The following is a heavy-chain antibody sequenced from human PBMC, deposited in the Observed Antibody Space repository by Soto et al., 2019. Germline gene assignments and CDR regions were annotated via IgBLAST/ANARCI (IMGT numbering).Heavy chain of an antibody. CDR2: LSGNGARA. CDR3: AKAPTTLTTSAGDY. D-gene: IGHD4-17*01. Sequence: GGSLRLSCSASGFTFSSCAMSWVRQAPGKGLEWVSSLSGNGARAYYADSGKGRFTISRDNSKTTLYLQMNNLRADDTAVYYCAKAPTTLTTSAGDYWGQGTLVTVSS. CDR1: GFTFSSCA. V-gene: IGHV3-23*01. J-gene: IGHJ4*02.